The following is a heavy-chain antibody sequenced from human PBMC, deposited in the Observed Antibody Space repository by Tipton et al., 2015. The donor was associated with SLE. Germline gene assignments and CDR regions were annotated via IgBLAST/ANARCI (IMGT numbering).Heavy chain of an antibody. Sequence: TLSLTCTVSGGSINIRNYYWGWIRQSPGKGLEWIGNVYYSGNTYYNPSLESRLTISIDTSKNQFSLKLNSVTAADTAVYFCSRGTHFYGFYDSWGQGTLVTVSP. CDR2: VYYSGNT. CDR1: GGSINIRNYY. J-gene: IGHJ4*02. CDR3: SRGTHFYGFYDS. V-gene: IGHV4-39*07. D-gene: IGHD2/OR15-2a*01.